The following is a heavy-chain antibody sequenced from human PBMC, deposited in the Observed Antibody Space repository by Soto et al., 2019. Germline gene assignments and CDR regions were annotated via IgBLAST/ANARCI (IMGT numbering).Heavy chain of an antibody. CDR3: AKAEGRRVQLERLYYYYYMDV. Sequence: GGSLRLSCAASGFTFSTSWMHWVRQAPGKGLVWVSRINNDGSSTTYADSVKGRFTISRDNAKDTLYLQMNSLRIEDTAVYYCAKAEGRRVQLERLYYYYYMDVWGKGTTVTVSS. CDR1: GFTFSTSW. D-gene: IGHD1-1*01. CDR2: INNDGSST. V-gene: IGHV3-74*01. J-gene: IGHJ6*03.